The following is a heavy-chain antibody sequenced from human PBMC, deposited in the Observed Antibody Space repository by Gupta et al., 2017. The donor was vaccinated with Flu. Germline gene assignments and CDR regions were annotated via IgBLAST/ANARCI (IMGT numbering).Heavy chain of an antibody. CDR2: IHHSGST. CDR3: ESDFRYCAKGICETSSYGMGV. CDR1: GASIGSADYY. V-gene: IGHV4-31*03. D-gene: IGHD2-15*01. Sequence: QLQLQESGPGLVKPSQTLSLTCTVSGASIGSADYYWNWIRQHPGKGLEWVGYIHHSGSTNYNPCLKSRGTRAGDTSKNQFYLKLRAVPSADKDVYSCESDFRYCAKGICETSSYGMGVWGKGTAVTVSS. J-gene: IGHJ6*04.